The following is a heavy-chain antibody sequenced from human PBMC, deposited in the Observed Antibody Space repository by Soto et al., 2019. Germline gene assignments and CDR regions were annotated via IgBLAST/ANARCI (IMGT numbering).Heavy chain of an antibody. CDR1: GYTFTSYD. Sequence: ASVKVSCKASGYTFTSYDINWVRQATGQGLEWMGWMNPNSGNTGYAQKFQGRVTMTRNTSISTAYVELSSLRSEDTAVYYCARGPPGHANYYDSIGPPDDYWGQGTLVTVSS. CDR3: ARGPPGHANYYDSIGPPDDY. CDR2: MNPNSGNT. V-gene: IGHV1-8*01. D-gene: IGHD3-22*01. J-gene: IGHJ4*02.